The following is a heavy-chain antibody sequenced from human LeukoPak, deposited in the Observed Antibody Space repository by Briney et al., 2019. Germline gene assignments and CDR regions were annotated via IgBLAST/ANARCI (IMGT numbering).Heavy chain of an antibody. CDR1: AGSISSYY. D-gene: IGHD1-1*01. J-gene: IGHJ6*03. CDR2: IQYSGST. CDR3: ARVSWFPGTSYYYMDV. Sequence: SETLSLTCTVSAGSISSYYWSWIRQPPGKGLEWIGFIQYSGSTNYNPSLKSRVIISVDTSKNQFSLKLSSVTAADTAVYYCARVSWFPGTSYYYMDVWGKGTTVTVSS. V-gene: IGHV4-59*01.